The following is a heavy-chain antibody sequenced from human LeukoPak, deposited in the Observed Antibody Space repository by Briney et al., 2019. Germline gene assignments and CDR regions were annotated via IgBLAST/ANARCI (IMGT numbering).Heavy chain of an antibody. CDR2: IWADGSDK. CDR3: AKGTPEMATGYDAFDI. Sequence: GGSLRLSCAASGFTFSSYGMHWVRQAPGTGLEWVAVIWADGSDKYYADSVKGRFTISRDNSKNTLYLQMNSLRAEDTAVYYCAKGTPEMATGYDAFDIWGQGTMVTVSS. V-gene: IGHV3-33*06. D-gene: IGHD5-24*01. J-gene: IGHJ3*02. CDR1: GFTFSSYG.